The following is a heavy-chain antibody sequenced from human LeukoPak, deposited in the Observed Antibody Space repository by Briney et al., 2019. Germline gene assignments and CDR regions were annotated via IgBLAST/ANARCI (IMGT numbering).Heavy chain of an antibody. CDR3: ASDY. J-gene: IGHJ4*02. CDR2: IIPILGIA. V-gene: IGHV1-69*04. Sequence: ASVKVSCKASGGTFSSYAISWVRQAPGQGLEWMGRIIPILGIANYAQKFQGRVTMTRDTSISTAYMELSRLRSDDTAVYYCASDYWGQGTLVTVSS. CDR1: GGTFSSYA.